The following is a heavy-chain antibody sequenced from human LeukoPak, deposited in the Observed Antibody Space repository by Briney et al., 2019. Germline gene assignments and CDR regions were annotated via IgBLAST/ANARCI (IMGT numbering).Heavy chain of an antibody. J-gene: IGHJ4*02. CDR3: ARGDGSKLFDY. CDR1: GFTLSSFA. CDR2: TSYDGSNE. Sequence: GGSLRLSCAASGFTLSSFALHWVRQAPGKGLEWVAITSYDGSNEYYADSVKGRFTISRDNSKNTLFLQMNRLRADDTAVYYCARGDGSKLFDYWGQGTLVTVSS. V-gene: IGHV3-30*04.